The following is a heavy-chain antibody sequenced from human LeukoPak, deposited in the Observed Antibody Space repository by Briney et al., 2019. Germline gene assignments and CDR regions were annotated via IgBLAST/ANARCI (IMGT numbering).Heavy chain of an antibody. CDR2: ISGSGVST. J-gene: IGHJ4*02. CDR3: AKSPVAYYYDSSGYGY. D-gene: IGHD3-22*01. CDR1: GFTFRTSG. Sequence: GGSLRLSCAASGFTFRTSGMSWVRQAPGKGLEWVSAISGSGVSTYYADSVKGRFAISRDNSKNTLYLQMNSLRAEDTAVYYCAKSPVAYYYDSSGYGYWGQGTLVTVSS. V-gene: IGHV3-23*01.